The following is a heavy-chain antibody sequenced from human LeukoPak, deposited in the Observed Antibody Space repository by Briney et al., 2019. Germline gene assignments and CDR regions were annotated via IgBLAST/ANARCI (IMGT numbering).Heavy chain of an antibody. J-gene: IGHJ4*02. V-gene: IGHV3-21*01. CDR3: ARDRATMVRGVIIPNDY. D-gene: IGHD3-10*01. CDR2: ISSSSSYI. CDR1: GFTFSSYS. Sequence: GGSLRLSCAASGFTFSSYSMNWVRQAPGKGLEWVSSISSSSSYIYYADSVKGRFTISRDNAKNSLYLQMNSLRAEDAAVYYCARDRATMVRGVIIPNDYWGQGTLVTVSS.